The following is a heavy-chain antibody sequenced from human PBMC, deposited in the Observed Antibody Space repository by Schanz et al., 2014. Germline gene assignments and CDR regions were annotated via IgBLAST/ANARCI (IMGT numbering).Heavy chain of an antibody. V-gene: IGHV3-30*02. J-gene: IGHJ4*02. Sequence: QVQLVESGGCVVQPGGSLRLSCAASGFSFSGYGMHWVRQAPGKGLEWVAYIRFDASAKYYGDSVEGRFTISRDNSKNTLYLQMNSLRPEDTAVCYCAKEGYDYIWGSYFDNWGQGTLVTVSS. CDR2: IRFDASAK. D-gene: IGHD3-16*01. CDR1: GFSFSGYG. CDR3: AKEGYDYIWGSYFDN.